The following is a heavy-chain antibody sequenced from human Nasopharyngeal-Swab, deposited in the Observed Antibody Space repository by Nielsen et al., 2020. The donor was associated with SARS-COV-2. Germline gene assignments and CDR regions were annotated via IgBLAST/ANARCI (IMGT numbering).Heavy chain of an antibody. Sequence: WIRQPPGKGLEWVGRIKSSTDGGTTDSIAPVKGRFNISRDDSKNTLYLQMTSLKTEDTAVYYCAADDVGSFSWGQGTLVTVSS. CDR2: IKSSTDGGTT. D-gene: IGHD1-1*01. CDR3: AADDVGSFS. J-gene: IGHJ5*02. V-gene: IGHV3-15*01.